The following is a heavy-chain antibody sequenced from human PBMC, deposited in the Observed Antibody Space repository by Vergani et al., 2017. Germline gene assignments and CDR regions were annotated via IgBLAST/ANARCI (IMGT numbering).Heavy chain of an antibody. CDR3: AVGTDYYDSSGYYLDY. J-gene: IGHJ4*02. Sequence: QVQLVQSGSEVRKPGASVKVSCQVSGYSLTELTIHWVRQAPGKGLEGMGGFDPEHGEVTFAHHIQGRVTMTENRTSDTAYMELSRLRQEDTALYYCAVGTDYYDSSGYYLDYWGQGTLVIVSS. CDR2: FDPEHGEV. V-gene: IGHV1-24*01. CDR1: GYSLTELT. D-gene: IGHD3-22*01.